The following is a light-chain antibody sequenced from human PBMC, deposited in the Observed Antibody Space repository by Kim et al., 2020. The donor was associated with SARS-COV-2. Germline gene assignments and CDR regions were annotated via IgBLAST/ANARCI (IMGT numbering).Light chain of an antibody. J-gene: IGLJ2*01. CDR2: GKN. CDR1: SLRSYY. CDR3: NPRDSRTSHLV. Sequence: SSELTQDPAVSVALGQTVRITCQGDSLRSYYASWYQQKPGQAPVVVIYGKNNRLSGIPDRFSGSSSGNTASLTITGAQAEDEADYYCNPRDSRTSHLVFG. V-gene: IGLV3-19*01.